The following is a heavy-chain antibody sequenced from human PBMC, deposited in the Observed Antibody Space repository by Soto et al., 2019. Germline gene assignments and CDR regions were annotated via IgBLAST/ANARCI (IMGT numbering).Heavy chain of an antibody. V-gene: IGHV4-59*08. Sequence: QVQLQESGPGRVKPSETLSLTCTVSGGSIRGFYWSWIRQPPGKGLEWIGYIYYSGSTNYNPSLKSRVTISVDTSKNQFSLKLSSVTAADTAVYYCARLDHYYDNPGYWGQGTLVTVSS. CDR3: ARLDHYYDNPGY. CDR2: IYYSGST. J-gene: IGHJ4*02. D-gene: IGHD3-22*01. CDR1: GGSIRGFY.